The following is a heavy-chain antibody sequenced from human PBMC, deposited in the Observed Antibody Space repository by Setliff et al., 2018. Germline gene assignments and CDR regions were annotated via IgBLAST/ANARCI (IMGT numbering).Heavy chain of an antibody. CDR2: LHTSGST. Sequence: SETLSLTCALSGGSISSGSYHWSWIRQPAGQGLEWVGRLHTSGSTTYNPALNSRVTISVDTSTSQFSLRVTSVTAADTAVYFCARDNTIVGATDYWGQGILVTVSS. CDR1: GGSISSGSYH. D-gene: IGHD1-26*01. J-gene: IGHJ4*02. V-gene: IGHV4-61*02. CDR3: ARDNTIVGATDY.